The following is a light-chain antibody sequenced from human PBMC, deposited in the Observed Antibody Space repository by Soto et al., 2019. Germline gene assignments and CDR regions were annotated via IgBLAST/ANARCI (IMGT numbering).Light chain of an antibody. CDR1: QSIFTY. CDR2: DAS. V-gene: IGKV3-11*01. CDR3: QQRSEWPIT. Sequence: EIVLTQSPATLSLSPGERATLSCRASQSIFTYLAWYQQKPGQAPRLFIYDASNRATGIPARFSGSGSGTDFTPPISTLEPEDFAVYYCQQRSEWPITFAKGTRLEIK. J-gene: IGKJ5*01.